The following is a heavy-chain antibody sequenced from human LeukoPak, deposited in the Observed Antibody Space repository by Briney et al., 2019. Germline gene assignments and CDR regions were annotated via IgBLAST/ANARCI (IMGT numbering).Heavy chain of an antibody. D-gene: IGHD2-21*02. V-gene: IGHV3-30*02. CDR2: IRYDGSNK. Sequence: GGSLRLSCAASGFTFSSYGMHWVRQAPGKGLEWVAFIRYDGSNKYYADSVKGRFTISRDNSKNMLYLQMNSLRAEDTAVYYCAKDHNCGGDCYHDYWGQGTLVTVSS. CDR1: GFTFSSYG. J-gene: IGHJ4*02. CDR3: AKDHNCGGDCYHDY.